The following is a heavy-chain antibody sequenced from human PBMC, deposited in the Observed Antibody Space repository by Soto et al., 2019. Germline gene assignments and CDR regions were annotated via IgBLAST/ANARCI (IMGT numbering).Heavy chain of an antibody. Sequence: ASVKVSCKASGGTFSSYTISWVRQAPGQGLEWMGRIIPILGIVNYAQKFQGRVTITADKSTSTAYMELSSLRSEDTAVYYCARVNSGYDNDYWGQGTLVTVSS. J-gene: IGHJ4*02. CDR1: GGTFSSYT. CDR2: IIPILGIV. D-gene: IGHD5-12*01. CDR3: ARVNSGYDNDY. V-gene: IGHV1-69*02.